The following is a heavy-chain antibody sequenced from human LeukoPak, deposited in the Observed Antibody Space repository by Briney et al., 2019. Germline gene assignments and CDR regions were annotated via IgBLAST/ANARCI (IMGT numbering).Heavy chain of an antibody. CDR3: AKDVRGYSRPFDY. CDR2: IGGGGGST. V-gene: IGHV3-23*01. D-gene: IGHD3-10*02. Sequence: GGSLRLSCAVSGFTFSSYAMSWVRQAPGKGLEWVSAIGGGGGSTDYADSVKGRFTISRDNSKNTLYLQMNSLRAEDTAVYYCAKDVRGYSRPFDYWGQGTLVTVSS. CDR1: GFTFSSYA. J-gene: IGHJ4*02.